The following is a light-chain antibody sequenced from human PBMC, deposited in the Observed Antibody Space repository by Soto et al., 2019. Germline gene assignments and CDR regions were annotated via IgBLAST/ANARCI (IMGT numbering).Light chain of an antibody. Sequence: EIVLTQSPATLSLSPGERATLSCRASQSVTIYLAWYQRKPGQAPRLLIYDASNRATGIPARFSGSGSGTDFTLTISSLEPEDIAVYYCQQRSNWRVTVGGGTKVDSK. CDR3: QQRSNWRVT. V-gene: IGKV3-11*01. CDR1: QSVTIY. CDR2: DAS. J-gene: IGKJ4*01.